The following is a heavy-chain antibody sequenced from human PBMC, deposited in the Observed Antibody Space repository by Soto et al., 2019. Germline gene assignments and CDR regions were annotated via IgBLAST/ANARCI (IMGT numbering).Heavy chain of an antibody. Sequence: QVQLVESGGGLVKPGGSLRLSCAASGFTFSDYYMSWIRQAPGKGLEWVSYISSSSSYTNYADSVKGRFTISRDNAKNSLYLQMNSLRAEDTAVYYCARDRYYDSSGYYGAGTVDYWGQGTLVTVSS. CDR2: ISSSSSYT. V-gene: IGHV3-11*06. J-gene: IGHJ4*02. CDR1: GFTFSDYY. CDR3: ARDRYYDSSGYYGAGTVDY. D-gene: IGHD3-22*01.